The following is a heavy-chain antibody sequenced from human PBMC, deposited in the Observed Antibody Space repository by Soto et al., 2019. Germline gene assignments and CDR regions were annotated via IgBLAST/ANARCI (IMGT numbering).Heavy chain of an antibody. CDR1: GLTFSSYT. CDR3: ANNYYYDNSGYYGPAFNI. Sequence: PGGSLRLSCEASGLTFSSYTMNWVRQAPGKGLEWVSSISGESSYIYYTDSVKGRFTISRDNAKTSLFLHMNSLRAEDTAMYFCANNYYYDNSGYYGPAFNIWGQGTMVTVSS. D-gene: IGHD3-22*01. CDR2: ISGESSYI. V-gene: IGHV3-21*06. J-gene: IGHJ3*02.